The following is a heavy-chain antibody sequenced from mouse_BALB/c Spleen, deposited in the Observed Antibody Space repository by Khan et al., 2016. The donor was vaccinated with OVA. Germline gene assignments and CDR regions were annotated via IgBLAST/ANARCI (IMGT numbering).Heavy chain of an antibody. D-gene: IGHD2-1*01. CDR2: INPSTGYT. J-gene: IGHJ4*01. CDR1: GYTFTSYW. V-gene: IGHV1-7*01. Sequence: QVQLQQSGAELAKPGASVKMSCKASGYTFTSYWMHWVKQRPGQGLEWIGYINPSTGYTEYNQMFKDKATLTADKSSSTAYMQLSSLTSEDAEDYYCARYGNYGRYAMDYWGQGTSVTVSS. CDR3: ARYGNYGRYAMDY.